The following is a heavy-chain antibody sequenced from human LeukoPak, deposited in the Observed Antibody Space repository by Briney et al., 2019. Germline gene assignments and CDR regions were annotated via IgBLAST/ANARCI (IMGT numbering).Heavy chain of an antibody. J-gene: IGHJ4*02. D-gene: IGHD1-1*01. CDR1: GYTFTSYG. CDR2: ISTYYGNT. V-gene: IGHV1-18*01. Sequence: ASVKVSCKASGYTFTSYGFSWVRQAPGQGLEWMGWISTYYGNTNYAQKLQDRVTMTTDTSTSTAYMELTSLRSDDTAVYYCARDRNWNDDYFDYWGQGTLVTVSS. CDR3: ARDRNWNDDYFDY.